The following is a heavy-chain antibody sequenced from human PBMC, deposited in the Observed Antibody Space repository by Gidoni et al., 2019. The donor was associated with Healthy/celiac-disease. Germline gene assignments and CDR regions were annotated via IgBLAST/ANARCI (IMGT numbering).Heavy chain of an antibody. Sequence: QLQLQESGSGLVKPSQTLSLTCAVSGGSISSGGYSWSWIRQPPGKGLEWIGYIYPSRSTYYNPYRKGRVTISVDRSKNQFSLKLSSVTAADTAVYDCARLRLWFGEVDWFDPWGQGTLVTVSS. CDR1: GGSISSGGYS. J-gene: IGHJ5*02. CDR2: IYPSRST. CDR3: ARLRLWFGEVDWFDP. V-gene: IGHV4-30-2*01. D-gene: IGHD3-10*01.